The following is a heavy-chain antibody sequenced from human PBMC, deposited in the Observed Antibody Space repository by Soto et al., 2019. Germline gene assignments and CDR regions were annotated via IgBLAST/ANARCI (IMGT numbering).Heavy chain of an antibody. Sequence: QVQLGESGGGVVQPGRSLRLSCAASGFTISSYGMHWVRQAPGKGLEWVAVISYDGSNKYYADSVKGRFTISRDNSKNTLYLQMNSLRAEDTAVYYCAPWFGAFDYWGQGTLVTVSS. CDR2: ISYDGSNK. CDR3: APWFGAFDY. J-gene: IGHJ4*02. D-gene: IGHD3-10*01. V-gene: IGHV3-30*03. CDR1: GFTISSYG.